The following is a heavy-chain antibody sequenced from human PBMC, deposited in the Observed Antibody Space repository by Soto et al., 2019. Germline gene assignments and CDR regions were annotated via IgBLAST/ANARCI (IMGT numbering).Heavy chain of an antibody. D-gene: IGHD6-19*01. V-gene: IGHV4-59*08. CDR2: IYYSGST. Sequence: SETLSLTCVVSGASLSSYYWSWIRQPPGKGLEWIGYIYYSGSTNYNPSLKSRVTISVDTPKSQFSLKLSSVTAADTAVYFCARLSIAVAGDFDSWGQGTLVTVSS. CDR1: GASLSSYY. J-gene: IGHJ4*02. CDR3: ARLSIAVAGDFDS.